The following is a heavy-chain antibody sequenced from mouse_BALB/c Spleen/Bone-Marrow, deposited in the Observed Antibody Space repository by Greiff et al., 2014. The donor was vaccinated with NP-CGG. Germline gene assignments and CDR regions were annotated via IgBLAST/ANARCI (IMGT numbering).Heavy chain of an antibody. CDR2: IWAGGST. D-gene: IGHD2-12*01. V-gene: IGHV2-9*02. CDR3: ARDYDEWFAY. Sequence: QVQLQQSGPGLVAPSQSLSITCTVSGFSLTSYGVHWVRQPPGKGLEWLGVIWAGGSTNYNSALMSRLSISKDNSKSQVFLKMNSLHTDDTAMYYCARDYDEWFAYWGQGTLVTVSA. J-gene: IGHJ3*01. CDR1: GFSLTSYG.